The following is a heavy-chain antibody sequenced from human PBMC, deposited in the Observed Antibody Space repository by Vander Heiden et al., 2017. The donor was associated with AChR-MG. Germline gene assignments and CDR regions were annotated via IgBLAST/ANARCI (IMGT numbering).Heavy chain of an antibody. D-gene: IGHD2-15*01. CDR2: ISDDGSYK. J-gene: IGHJ4*02. CDR3: AKGRYCSGGSCVPEFDY. Sequence: QVQLVESGGGVVQPGRSLRLSCAASGFTFRSSGMHWVRQAPGKGLEWVAAISDDGSYKYYADSVKGRFTISRDNSKNTLYLQMNSLRADDTAVYYCAKGRYCSGGSCVPEFDYWGQGTLVTVSS. CDR1: GFTFRSSG. V-gene: IGHV3-30*18.